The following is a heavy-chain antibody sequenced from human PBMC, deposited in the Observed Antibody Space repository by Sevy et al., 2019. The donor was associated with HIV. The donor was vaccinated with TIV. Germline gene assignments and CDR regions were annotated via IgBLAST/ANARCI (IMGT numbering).Heavy chain of an antibody. Sequence: SETLSLTCTVSGGSITSLYWGWIRQPPGKGLEWIANIYYNGNTNYNPSLKNRVTISLDTSKNQFSLRLSCVTAADTAIYSCAGENAWGRGYSWGQGTLVTVSS. CDR2: IYYNGNT. CDR3: AGENAWGRGYS. V-gene: IGHV4-59*08. D-gene: IGHD1-26*01. J-gene: IGHJ4*02. CDR1: GGSITSLY.